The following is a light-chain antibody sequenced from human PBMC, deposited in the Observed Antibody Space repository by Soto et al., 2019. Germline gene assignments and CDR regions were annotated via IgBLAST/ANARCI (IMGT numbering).Light chain of an antibody. Sequence: DIVLTPSTATLWLCHGPSATLSLRASQSVSRNLAWYQQKPGQAPRLLIYDATNRATGIPARFSGSWSVTDFPITISSLEPEDFAVDYSQQRSNWATVGPGTKVEIK. CDR1: QSVSRN. V-gene: IGKV3-11*01. J-gene: IGKJ3*01. CDR3: QQRSNWAT. CDR2: DAT.